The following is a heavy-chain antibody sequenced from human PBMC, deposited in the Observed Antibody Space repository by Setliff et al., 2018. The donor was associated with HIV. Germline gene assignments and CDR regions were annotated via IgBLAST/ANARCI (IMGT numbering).Heavy chain of an antibody. V-gene: IGHV4-39*01. J-gene: IGHJ4*02. CDR1: GGPITSNTYF. D-gene: IGHD6-19*01. Sequence: PSETLSLTCSVSGGPITSNTYFWDWIRQAPGKGLEWIVSIYHSGNTYYNPSLKSRVSISVDTSKRQFSLKLTSVTAGDSALYYCARRRGQKATGWYYFDFWGQGALVTVSS. CDR3: ARRRGQKATGWYYFDF. CDR2: IYHSGNT.